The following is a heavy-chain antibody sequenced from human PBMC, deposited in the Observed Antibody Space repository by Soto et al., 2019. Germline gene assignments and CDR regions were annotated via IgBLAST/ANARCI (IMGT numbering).Heavy chain of an antibody. V-gene: IGHV5-10-1*01. Sequence: GESLKISCKGSGYSFTSYWISWVRQMPGKGLEWMGRIDPSDSYTNYSPSFQGHVTISADKSISTAYLQWSSLKASDTAMYYCXRPPAATPYYYYGMDVWGQGTTVTVSS. J-gene: IGHJ6*02. CDR3: XRPPAATPYYYYGMDV. CDR2: IDPSDSYT. CDR1: GYSFTSYW. D-gene: IGHD2-15*01.